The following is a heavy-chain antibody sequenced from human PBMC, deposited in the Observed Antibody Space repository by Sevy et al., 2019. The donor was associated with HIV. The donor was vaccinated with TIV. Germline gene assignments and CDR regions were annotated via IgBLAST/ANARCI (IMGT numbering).Heavy chain of an antibody. CDR1: GFTFSRYW. Sequence: GGSLSLSCAASGFTFSRYWMSWVRQAPGKGLEWVDNIKKDGSEKYYVDSVKGRFTISRDNAKNSLYLQMNSLRAEDTALYYCARDCSSTNCLWGLDVWGQGTTVTVSS. CDR2: IKKDGSEK. D-gene: IGHD2-2*01. CDR3: ARDCSSTNCLWGLDV. V-gene: IGHV3-7*03. J-gene: IGHJ6*02.